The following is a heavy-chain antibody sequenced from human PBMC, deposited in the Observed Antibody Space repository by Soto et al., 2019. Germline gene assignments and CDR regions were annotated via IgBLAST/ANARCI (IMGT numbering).Heavy chain of an antibody. Sequence: SETLSLTCTVSGGSISSGGYYWSWIRQHPGKGLEWIGYIYYSGSTYYNPSLKSRVTISVDTSKNQFSLKLSSVTAADTAVYYCARGDRGIAARSSFGIDYWGQGTLVTVSS. CDR1: GGSISSGGYY. CDR2: IYYSGST. CDR3: ARGDRGIAARSSFGIDY. V-gene: IGHV4-31*03. D-gene: IGHD6-6*01. J-gene: IGHJ4*02.